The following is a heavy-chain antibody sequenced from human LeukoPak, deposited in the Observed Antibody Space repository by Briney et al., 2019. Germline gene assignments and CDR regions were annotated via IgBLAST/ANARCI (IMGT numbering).Heavy chain of an antibody. Sequence: SETLSLTCAVYGGSFSGYYWSWIRQPPGKGLEWIGEINHSGSTNYNPSLKSRVTISVDTSKNQFSLKLSSVTAADTAVYYCARGGGGSWYIPTSHYFDYWGQGTLVTVSS. V-gene: IGHV4-34*01. CDR3: ARGGGGSWYIPTSHYFDY. D-gene: IGHD6-13*01. CDR2: INHSGST. CDR1: GGSFSGYY. J-gene: IGHJ4*02.